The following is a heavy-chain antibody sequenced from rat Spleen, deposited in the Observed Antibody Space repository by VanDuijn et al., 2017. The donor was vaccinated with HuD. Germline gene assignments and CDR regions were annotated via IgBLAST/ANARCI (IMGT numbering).Heavy chain of an antibody. CDR1: GFTFSRYW. V-gene: IGHV5-58*01. J-gene: IGHJ2*01. CDR3: AVAGYGY. D-gene: IGHD4-3*01. Sequence: EVQLAETGGGLVQPGRSLKLSCVASGFTFSRYWMYWVRQAPGKGLEWVSSISNDGGTTYYPDSVKGRFTISRDNSIKTAYLQVNSLRSEDTATYYCAVAGYGYWGQGVMVTVSS. CDR2: ISNDGGTT.